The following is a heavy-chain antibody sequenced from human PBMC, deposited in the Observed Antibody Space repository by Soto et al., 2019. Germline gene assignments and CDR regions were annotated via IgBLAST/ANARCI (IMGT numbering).Heavy chain of an antibody. V-gene: IGHV3-30*18. CDR1: GFTFSSYG. D-gene: IGHD6-19*01. CDR2: ISYDGSNK. J-gene: IGHJ4*02. CDR3: AKDRYLAVAGHYYFDY. Sequence: PGGSLRLSCAASGFTFSSYGMHWVRQAPGKGLEWVAVISYDGSNKYYADSVKGRFTISRDNSKNTLYLQINSLRAEDTAVYYCAKDRYLAVAGHYYFDYWGQGTLVTVSS.